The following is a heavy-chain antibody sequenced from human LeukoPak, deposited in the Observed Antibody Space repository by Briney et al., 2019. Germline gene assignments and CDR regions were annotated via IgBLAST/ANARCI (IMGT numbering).Heavy chain of an antibody. Sequence: PSQTLSLTCAVAGGSISSGGYSWSWIRQPPGKGLEWIGYIYHSGSTYYNPSLKSRVTISVDRSKNQFSLKLSSVTAADTAVYYCARFSYGDGFDYWGQGTLVTVSS. CDR2: IYHSGST. CDR3: ARFSYGDGFDY. V-gene: IGHV4-30-2*01. J-gene: IGHJ4*02. D-gene: IGHD4-17*01. CDR1: GGSISSGGYS.